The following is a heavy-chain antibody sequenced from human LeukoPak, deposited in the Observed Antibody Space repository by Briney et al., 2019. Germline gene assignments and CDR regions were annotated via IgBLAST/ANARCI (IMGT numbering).Heavy chain of an antibody. CDR1: GGSINSYY. Sequence: SETLSLTCTVSGGSINSYYWSWLRQPPGKGLEGIGHIYYLGSTNYNPSLKSPVTISVDTSKNQFSLNLKSVTAADTALYYCARHPSARVFFDYWGQGTLVTVSS. D-gene: IGHD3-3*01. CDR3: ARHPSARVFFDY. J-gene: IGHJ4*02. CDR2: IYYLGST. V-gene: IGHV4-59*08.